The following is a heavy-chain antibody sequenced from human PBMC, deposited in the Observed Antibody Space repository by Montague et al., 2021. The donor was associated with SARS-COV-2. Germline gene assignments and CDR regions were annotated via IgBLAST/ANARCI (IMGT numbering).Heavy chain of an antibody. CDR3: ARGSGWMGNAFDI. D-gene: IGHD6-19*01. CDR1: GRSISSSSYY. V-gene: IGHV4-39*07. CDR2: IYYSGST. Sequence: SETLSLTCTVSGRSISSSSYYWGWIRQPPGKGLEWIGSIYYSGSTYYNPSLKSRVTISVDTSKNQFSLKLSSVTAADTAVYYCARGSGWMGNAFDIWGQGTMVTVSS. J-gene: IGHJ3*02.